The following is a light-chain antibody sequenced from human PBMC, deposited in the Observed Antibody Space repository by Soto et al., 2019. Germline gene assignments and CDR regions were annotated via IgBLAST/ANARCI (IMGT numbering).Light chain of an antibody. CDR1: QSIGSW. V-gene: IGKV1-5*01. CDR2: DVS. J-gene: IGKJ1*01. CDR3: QQYNSYWT. Sequence: IQMTHSPSTLSASVLYRVTITFRASQSIGSWLAWYQQRPGKAPKLLIYDVSNLQSGVPSRFSGSGSGTEFTLTISSLQPDDFATYYCQQYNSYWTFGQGTKVDI.